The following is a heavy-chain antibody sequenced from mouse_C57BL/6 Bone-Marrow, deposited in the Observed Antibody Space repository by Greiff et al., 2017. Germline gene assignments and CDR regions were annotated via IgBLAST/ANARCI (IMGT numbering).Heavy chain of an antibody. CDR1: GYTFTSSW. Sequence: QVQLQQPGAELVMPGASVKLSCKASGYTFTSSWMHWVKPRPGQGLEWIGEIDPSDSYTNYNQKFKGKSTLTVDQSSSTAYMQLSSLTSEDSAVYYCARDRDGYDGYYYAMDYWGQGTSVTVSS. CDR2: IDPSDSYT. D-gene: IGHD2-2*01. V-gene: IGHV1-69*01. J-gene: IGHJ4*01. CDR3: ARDRDGYDGYYYAMDY.